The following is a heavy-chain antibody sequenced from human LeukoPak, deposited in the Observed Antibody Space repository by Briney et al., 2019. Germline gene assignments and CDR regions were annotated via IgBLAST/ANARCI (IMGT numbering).Heavy chain of an antibody. CDR1: GFTFSSYS. CDR2: ISTSSSYI. D-gene: IGHD6-19*01. J-gene: IGHJ3*02. Sequence: GGSLRLSCAASGFTFSSYSMNWVRQAPGKGLEWVSSISTSSSYIYYADSVKGRFTISRDNARNSLYLQMNSLRAEDTAVYYCARGASVVAGNDNAFDIWGQGTMVAVSS. CDR3: ARGASVVAGNDNAFDI. V-gene: IGHV3-21*01.